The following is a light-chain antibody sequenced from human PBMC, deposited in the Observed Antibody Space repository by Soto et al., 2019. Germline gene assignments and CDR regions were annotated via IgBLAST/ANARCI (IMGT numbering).Light chain of an antibody. CDR2: EDN. Sequence: NFMLTQPHSVSESPGKTGTISCTRSSGSIASNYVQWYQQRPGSAPTTVIYEDNQRPSGVPDRVSGSIDSSSNSASLTISGLKTEDEADYCCQSYDRSNVVVFGGGTKLTVL. CDR1: SGSIASNY. V-gene: IGLV6-57*03. J-gene: IGLJ2*01. CDR3: QSYDRSNVVV.